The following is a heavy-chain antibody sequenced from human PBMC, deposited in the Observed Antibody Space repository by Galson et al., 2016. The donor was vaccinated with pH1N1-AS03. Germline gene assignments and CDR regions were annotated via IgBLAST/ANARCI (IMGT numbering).Heavy chain of an antibody. Sequence: SLRLSCAASGFMFSKYWMNWVRQAPGEGLEWVANIKEDGSEKDHVDSVKGRFTISRENAKYSLYLHMNSLRAEDTAVYYCARGWPLVVPGTIVRYYYYMDVWGKGTTVTVSS. CDR2: IKEDGSEK. J-gene: IGHJ6*03. D-gene: IGHD2-2*01. V-gene: IGHV3-7*01. CDR3: ARGWPLVVPGTIVRYYYYMDV. CDR1: GFMFSKYW.